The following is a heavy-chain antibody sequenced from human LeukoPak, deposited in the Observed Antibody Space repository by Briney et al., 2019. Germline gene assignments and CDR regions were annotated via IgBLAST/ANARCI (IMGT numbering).Heavy chain of an antibody. D-gene: IGHD5-12*01. CDR3: ARDRGYTQDY. CDR1: GFTFSSYS. V-gene: IGHV3-21*01. Sequence: PGGSLRLSCAASGFTFSSYSMNWVRQAPGKGLEWVSSISSSSSSYIYYADSVKGRFTISRDNAKNTLYLQVNSLRAEDTAVYYCARDRGYTQDYWGQGTLVTVSS. J-gene: IGHJ4*02. CDR2: ISSSSSSYI.